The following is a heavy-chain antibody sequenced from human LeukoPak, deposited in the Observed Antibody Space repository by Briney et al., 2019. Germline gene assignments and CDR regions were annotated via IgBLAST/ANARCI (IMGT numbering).Heavy chain of an antibody. D-gene: IGHD2-15*01. J-gene: IGHJ5*02. CDR2: IYYSGST. V-gene: IGHV4-39*07. CDR3: ARAIVVVVAAAMGNWFDP. CDR1: GGSISSSSYY. Sequence: TSETLSLTCTVSGGSISSSSYYWGWIRQPPGKGLEWIGSIYYSGSTYYNPSLKSRVTISVDTSKNQFSLKLSSVTAADTAVYYCARAIVVVVAAAMGNWFDPWGQGTLVTVSS.